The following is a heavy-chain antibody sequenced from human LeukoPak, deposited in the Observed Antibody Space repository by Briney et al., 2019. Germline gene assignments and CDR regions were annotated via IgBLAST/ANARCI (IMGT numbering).Heavy chain of an antibody. CDR3: ARLKFDVLTGYYEALVY. CDR2: IYYSGTT. V-gene: IGHV4-59*08. J-gene: IGHJ4*02. CDR1: GDSISNFY. D-gene: IGHD3-9*01. Sequence: SETLSLTCTVSGDSISNFYWSWIRQPPGKGLEWIGYIYYSGTTNYNPSLKSRVTISVDTSKNQFSMKLRSVTAADTAVYYCARLKFDVLTGYYEALVYWGEGTLVTVSS.